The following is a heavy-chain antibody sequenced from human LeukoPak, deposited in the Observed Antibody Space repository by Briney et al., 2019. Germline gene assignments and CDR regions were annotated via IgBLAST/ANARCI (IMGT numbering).Heavy chain of an antibody. V-gene: IGHV3-15*01. Sequence: KTGGSLRLSCAVSGFPFSNAWMSWVRQAAGKGLEWVGRIKSKTDGGTTDYAAPVKGRFTISRDDSNNTLYMQMNSLKTEDTAVYYCTTDRPWRGVYWGQGTLVTVSS. CDR3: TTDRPWRGVY. CDR1: GFPFSNAW. D-gene: IGHD6-6*01. CDR2: IKSKTDGGTT. J-gene: IGHJ4*02.